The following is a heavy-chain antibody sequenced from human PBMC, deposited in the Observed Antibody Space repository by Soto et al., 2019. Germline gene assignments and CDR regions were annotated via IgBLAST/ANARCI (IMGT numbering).Heavy chain of an antibody. CDR3: ERARAARLGVWFDP. CDR1: GGSISSYY. D-gene: IGHD6-6*01. CDR2: IYYSGST. V-gene: IGHV4-59*01. J-gene: IGHJ5*02. Sequence: SETLSLTCTVSGGSISSYYWSWLRQPPGKGLEWIGYIYYSGSTNYNPSLKSRVTISVDTSKNQFSLKLSSVTAADTAVYYCERARAARLGVWFDPWGQGTLVTVSS.